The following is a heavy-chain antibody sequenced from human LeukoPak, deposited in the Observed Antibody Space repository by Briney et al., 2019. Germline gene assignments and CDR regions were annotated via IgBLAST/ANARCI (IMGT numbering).Heavy chain of an antibody. CDR3: AKKSSGGSYYFDY. D-gene: IGHD1-26*01. CDR1: GFTFSSYA. Sequence: GGSLRLSCAASGFTFSSYAMSWVRQAPGKGLEWVSAISGSGGSTYYADSMKGRFTISRDNSKNTLYLQMNSLRAEDTAVYYCAKKSSGGSYYFDYWGQGTLVTVSS. V-gene: IGHV3-23*01. J-gene: IGHJ4*02. CDR2: ISGSGGST.